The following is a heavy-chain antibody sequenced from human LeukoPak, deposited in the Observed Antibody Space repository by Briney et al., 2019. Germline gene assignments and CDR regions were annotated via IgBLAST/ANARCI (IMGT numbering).Heavy chain of an antibody. V-gene: IGHV1-24*01. D-gene: IGHD1-26*01. Sequence: ASVKVSCKVSGYTLTELSMHWVRQAPGKGLEWMGGFDPEDGETIYAQKFQGRVTMTEDTSTDTAYMELSSLRSDDTAVYYCARDTSVYSGSYYAGFDYWGQGTLVTVSS. CDR1: GYTLTELS. CDR2: FDPEDGET. J-gene: IGHJ4*02. CDR3: ARDTSVYSGSYYAGFDY.